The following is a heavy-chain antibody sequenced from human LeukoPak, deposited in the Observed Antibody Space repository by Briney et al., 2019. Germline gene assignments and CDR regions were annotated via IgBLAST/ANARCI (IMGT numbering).Heavy chain of an antibody. J-gene: IGHJ6*02. CDR2: INPSGGST. CDR1: GYTFTSYY. CDR3: ARARSTVATYYYYYGMDV. V-gene: IGHV1-46*01. D-gene: IGHD4-17*01. Sequence: GASVKVSCKASGYTFTSYYMHWVRQAPGQGLEWMGIINPSGGSTSYAQKFQGRVTMTRDTSTSTVYMELSSLRSEDTAVYYCARARSTVATYYYYYGMDVWGQGTTATVSS.